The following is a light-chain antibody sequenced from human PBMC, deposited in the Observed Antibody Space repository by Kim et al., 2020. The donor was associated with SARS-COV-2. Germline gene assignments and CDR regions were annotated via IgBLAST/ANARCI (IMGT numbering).Light chain of an antibody. CDR2: QDS. J-gene: IGLJ3*02. V-gene: IGLV3-1*01. CDR3: QAWDSSTAV. Sequence: SYELTQPPSVSVSPGQTASITCSGDKLGDKYACWYQQKPGQSPVLVIYQDSKRPSGIPERFSGSNSGNTVTLTISGTQAMDEADYYCQAWDSSTAVLGGGTQLTV. CDR1: KLGDKY.